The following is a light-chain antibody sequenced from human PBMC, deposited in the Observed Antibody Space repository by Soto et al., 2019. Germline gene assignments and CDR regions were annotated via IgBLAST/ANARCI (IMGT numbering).Light chain of an antibody. Sequence: EIVMTQSPATLSVSPGERATLSCRASQSVKTNLAWYQQRPGQAPRLLIYGASTRATGIPVRFSGSGSGTEFTLTISGLQSEDFGVYLCQKYNNRPPITFGQGTRLEIK. V-gene: IGKV3D-15*01. CDR2: GAS. CDR1: QSVKTN. CDR3: QKYNNRPPIT. J-gene: IGKJ5*01.